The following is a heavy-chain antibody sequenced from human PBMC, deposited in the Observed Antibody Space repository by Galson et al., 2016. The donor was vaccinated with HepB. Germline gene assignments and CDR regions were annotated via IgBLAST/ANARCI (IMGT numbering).Heavy chain of an antibody. CDR2: IDWDDGK. J-gene: IGHJ4*02. CDR1: SGSISRRFW. V-gene: IGHV2-70*12. CDR3: AHSSSGPRLLFDY. D-gene: IGHD6-19*01. Sequence: TLSLTCGFSSGSISRRFWWSWVRQPPGKALEWLALIDWDDGKYYSTSLKTRLTISEDTSKNQVVLTMTNVDPADTATFYCAHSSSGPRLLFDYWGLGTVVTVSS.